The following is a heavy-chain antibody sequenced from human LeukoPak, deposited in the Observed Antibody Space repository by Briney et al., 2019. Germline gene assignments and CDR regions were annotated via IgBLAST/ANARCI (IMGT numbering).Heavy chain of an antibody. CDR1: GYTFTSCD. Sequence: ASVKVSCKSSGYTFTSCDINWVRQATGQGLEWMGWMNPNSGNTAYAQKFQGRVTMTRDTSINTAYMELSSLISEDTAVYYCAKTGSWTANWFDPWGQGTLVTVSS. D-gene: IGHD6-13*01. CDR3: AKTGSWTANWFDP. V-gene: IGHV1-8*02. J-gene: IGHJ5*02. CDR2: MNPNSGNT.